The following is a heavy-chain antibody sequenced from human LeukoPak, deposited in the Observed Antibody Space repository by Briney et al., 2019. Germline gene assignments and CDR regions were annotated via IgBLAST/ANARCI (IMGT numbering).Heavy chain of an antibody. J-gene: IGHJ3*02. D-gene: IGHD3-3*01. CDR2: IYTSGST. Sequence: SETLSLTCTVSGGSISSYYWSWIRQPAGKGLEWIGRIYTSGSTNYNPSLKSRVTMSVDTSKNQFSLKLSSVTAADTAVYYCAREKYYDFWSGSGDAFDIWGQGTMVTVSS. CDR1: GGSISSYY. CDR3: AREKYYDFWSGSGDAFDI. V-gene: IGHV4-4*07.